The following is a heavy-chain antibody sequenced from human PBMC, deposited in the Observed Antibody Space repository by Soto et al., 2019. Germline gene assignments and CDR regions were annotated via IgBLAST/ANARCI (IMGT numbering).Heavy chain of an antibody. CDR3: ARDYRGSKAPLEHY. D-gene: IGHD1-26*01. CDR1: GYTFTSYG. CDR2: IIPILGIA. J-gene: IGHJ4*02. V-gene: IGHV1-69*04. Sequence: GASVKVSCKASGYTFTSYGISWVRQAPGQGLEWMGRIIPILGIANYAQKFQGRVTITADKSTSTAYMELSSLRSEDTAVYYCARDYRGSKAPLEHYWGQGTLVTVSS.